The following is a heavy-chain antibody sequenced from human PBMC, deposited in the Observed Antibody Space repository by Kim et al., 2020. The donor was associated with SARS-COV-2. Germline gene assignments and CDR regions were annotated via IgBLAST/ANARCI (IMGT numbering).Heavy chain of an antibody. J-gene: IGHJ4*02. Sequence: GGSLRLSCAASGFTFSNAWMSWVRQAPGKGLAWVGRIKSKTDGGTTDYAAPVKGRFTISRDDSKNTLYLQMNSLKTEDTAVYYCTTAFVVVVDSWFDYWGQGTLGTVPS. CDR2: IKSKTDGGTT. V-gene: IGHV3-15*01. D-gene: IGHD2-15*01. CDR3: TTAFVVVVDSWFDY. CDR1: GFTFSNAW.